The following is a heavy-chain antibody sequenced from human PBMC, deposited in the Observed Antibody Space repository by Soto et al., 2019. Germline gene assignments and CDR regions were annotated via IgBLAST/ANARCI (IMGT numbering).Heavy chain of an antibody. J-gene: IGHJ6*02. Sequence: EVQLVESGGGLVKPGGSLRLSCAASGFTFSSYSMNWVRQAPGKGLEWVSSISSSSSYIYYADSVKGRFTISRDNAKNSLYLQMNSPRAEDTAVYYCASQGYCSGGSCYPAGYGMDVWGQGTTVTVSS. V-gene: IGHV3-21*01. CDR3: ASQGYCSGGSCYPAGYGMDV. CDR1: GFTFSSYS. D-gene: IGHD2-15*01. CDR2: ISSSSSYI.